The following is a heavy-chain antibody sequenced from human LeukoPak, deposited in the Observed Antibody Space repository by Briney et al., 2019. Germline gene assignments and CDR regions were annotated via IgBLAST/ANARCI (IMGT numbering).Heavy chain of an antibody. Sequence: GGSLRLSCAASGFIFSSYSMSWVRQAPGKGLEWVSVITGSGGNTYYADSVKGRFTISKDNSKNTVYLQMSSLRVDDTAIYYCAKAASSSWPSYYYGMDVWGQGTTVTVSS. CDR1: GFIFSSYS. J-gene: IGHJ6*02. CDR2: ITGSGGNT. D-gene: IGHD6-13*01. CDR3: AKAASSSWPSYYYGMDV. V-gene: IGHV3-23*01.